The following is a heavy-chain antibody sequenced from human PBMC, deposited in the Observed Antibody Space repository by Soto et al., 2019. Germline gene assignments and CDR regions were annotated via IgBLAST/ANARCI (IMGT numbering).Heavy chain of an antibody. CDR3: ANVPNDYSIFDY. Sequence: GGSLRLSCAASGFTFSSYAMSWVRQAPGKGLEWVSAISGSGGSTYYADSVKGRFTISRDNSKNTLYLQMNSLRAEDTAVYYCANVPNDYSIFDYWGQGSLVTVSS. CDR1: GFTFSSYA. CDR2: ISGSGGST. V-gene: IGHV3-23*01. D-gene: IGHD4-4*01. J-gene: IGHJ4*02.